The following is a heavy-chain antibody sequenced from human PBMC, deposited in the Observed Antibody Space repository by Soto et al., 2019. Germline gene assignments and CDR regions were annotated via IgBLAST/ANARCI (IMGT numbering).Heavy chain of an antibody. Sequence: QVQLVQSGPEVKKPGSSVKVSCKASGGTFRNYPINWVRQAPGQGLEWMGSIFPLTDIPDYAQNFQARLTISADKSTSTAYMELSSLTSDDTAMYFCARGPLLGLNYFQSWGQGTLVTVSS. CDR3: ARGPLLGLNYFQS. CDR2: IFPLTDIP. J-gene: IGHJ4*02. V-gene: IGHV1-69*02. CDR1: GGTFRNYP. D-gene: IGHD3-10*01.